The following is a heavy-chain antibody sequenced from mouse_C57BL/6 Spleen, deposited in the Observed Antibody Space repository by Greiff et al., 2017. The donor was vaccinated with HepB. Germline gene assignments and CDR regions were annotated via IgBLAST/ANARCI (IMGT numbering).Heavy chain of an antibody. V-gene: IGHV1-55*01. D-gene: IGHD1-1*01. CDR3: ARSGNYGMSSLDY. CDR2: IYPGSGST. CDR1: GYTFTSYW. Sequence: QVQLQQPGAELVKPGASVKMSCKASGYTFTSYWITWVKQRPGQGLEWIGDIYPGSGSTNYNEKFKSKATLTVDTSSSTAYLQLSSLTSEDSAVFYCARSGNYGMSSLDYWGQGTTLTVSS. J-gene: IGHJ2*01.